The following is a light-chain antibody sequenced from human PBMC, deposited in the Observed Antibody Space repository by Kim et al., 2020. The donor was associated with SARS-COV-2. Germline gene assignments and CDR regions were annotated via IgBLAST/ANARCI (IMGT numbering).Light chain of an antibody. CDR1: QSVGTY. J-gene: IGKJ5*01. V-gene: IGKV3-11*01. CDR2: DAS. Sequence: ATLSFSPGERATLSCRASQSVGTYLAWYQQKPGQAPRLLIYDASKRATGIPARFRGSGSGKDFTLTIGTLEPEDSAVYYCQQRGNFGQGTRLEIK. CDR3: QQRGN.